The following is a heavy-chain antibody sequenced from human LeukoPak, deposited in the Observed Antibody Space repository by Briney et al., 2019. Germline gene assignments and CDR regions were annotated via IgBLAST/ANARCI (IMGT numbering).Heavy chain of an antibody. CDR2: IIPIFGTA. CDR3: AREKYGGNQNFDY. CDR1: GYTFTSYA. V-gene: IGHV1-69*13. D-gene: IGHD4-23*01. J-gene: IGHJ4*02. Sequence: GASVKVSCKASGYTFTSYAMHWVRQAPGQRLEWMGGIIPIFGTANYAQKFQGRVTITADESTSTAYMELSSLRSEDTAVYYCAREKYGGNQNFDYWGQGTLVTVSS.